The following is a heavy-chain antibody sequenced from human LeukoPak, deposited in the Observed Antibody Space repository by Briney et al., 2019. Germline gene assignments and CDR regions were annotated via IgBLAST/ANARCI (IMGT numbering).Heavy chain of an antibody. J-gene: IGHJ4*02. CDR1: GYIFTGYY. V-gene: IGHV1-2*02. CDR3: AREGDGYNYFDY. CDR2: IKPNTADT. Sequence: ASVKVSRKASGYIFTGYYIHWVRQAPVQGLEWMGWIKPNTADTKYAQNFRGRVTMTRDTSTSTAYMELSRLTSDDTAVYHCAREGDGYNYFDYWGQGTLVTVSS. D-gene: IGHD5-24*01.